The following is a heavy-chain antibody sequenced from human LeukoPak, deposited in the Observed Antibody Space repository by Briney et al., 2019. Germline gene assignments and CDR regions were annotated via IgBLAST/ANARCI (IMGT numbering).Heavy chain of an antibody. D-gene: IGHD4-17*01. CDR3: ARVDYADYAPNFDY. CDR1: GFTFSSYS. J-gene: IGHJ4*02. CDR2: ISSSGTYM. V-gene: IGHV3-21*01. Sequence: GGSLRLSCAVSGFTFSSYSMNWVRQAPGKGLEWVSSISSSGTYMFYADSVKGRCTISRDNAKNSLYLQINSLRADDTAVYYCARVDYADYAPNFDYWGQGTLVTLSS.